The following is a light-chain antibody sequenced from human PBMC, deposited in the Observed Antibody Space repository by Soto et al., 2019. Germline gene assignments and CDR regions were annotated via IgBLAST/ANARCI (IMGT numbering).Light chain of an antibody. J-gene: IGKJ4*01. Sequence: EIVLTQSPATLSLSPGERATLSCRASQSVSSYLAWYQQKPGQAPRLLIYDASKRATGIPSRFSGSGSGTDFTLTISSLEPQDFSGSYCLHCSYWPSLTYGVVTMLVI. CDR2: DAS. V-gene: IGKV3-11*01. CDR1: QSVSSY. CDR3: LHCSYWPSLT.